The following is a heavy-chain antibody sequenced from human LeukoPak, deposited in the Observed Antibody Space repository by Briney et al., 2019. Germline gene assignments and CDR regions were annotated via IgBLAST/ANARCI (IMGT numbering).Heavy chain of an antibody. V-gene: IGHV4-38-2*02. Sequence: PSETLSLTCTVSGGSISSGYYWGWIRQPPGKGLEWIGSIYHSGSTYYNPSLKSRVTISVDTSKNQFSLKLSSVTAADTAVYYCARGLRVGATIFDYWGQGTLVTVSS. CDR2: IYHSGST. D-gene: IGHD1-26*01. J-gene: IGHJ4*02. CDR3: ARGLRVGATIFDY. CDR1: GGSISSGYY.